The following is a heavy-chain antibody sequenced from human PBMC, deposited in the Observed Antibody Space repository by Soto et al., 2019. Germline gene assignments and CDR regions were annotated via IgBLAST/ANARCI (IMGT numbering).Heavy chain of an antibody. Sequence: SQTLSLTCVISGDSVSSNSAGWNWIRQSPSRGPEWLGRTYYKSKWNNDYALSVKSRITINPDTSKNQFSLHLYSVTPEDTAVYYCTGITWFRGMDVWGQGTPVTVSS. V-gene: IGHV6-1*01. D-gene: IGHD3-10*01. CDR2: TYYKSKWNN. CDR3: TGITWFRGMDV. J-gene: IGHJ6*02. CDR1: GDSVSSNSAG.